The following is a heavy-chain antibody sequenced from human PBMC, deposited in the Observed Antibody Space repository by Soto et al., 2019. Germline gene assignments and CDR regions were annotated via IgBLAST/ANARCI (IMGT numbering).Heavy chain of an antibody. Sequence: QPGGSLRLSCATSGFTFSTSALHWVRQAPGKGLEYVSAISSNGRSTYYANSVKGRFTISRDNSKNTLYLQMDSLRAEDMAVYYCARDRCTNGVCYAPSDYWGQGT. V-gene: IGHV3-64*01. CDR2: ISSNGRST. J-gene: IGHJ4*02. D-gene: IGHD2-8*01. CDR1: GFTFSTSA. CDR3: ARDRCTNGVCYAPSDY.